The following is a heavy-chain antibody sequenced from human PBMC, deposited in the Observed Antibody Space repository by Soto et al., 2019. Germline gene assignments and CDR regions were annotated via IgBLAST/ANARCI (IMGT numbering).Heavy chain of an antibody. V-gene: IGHV1-18*04. J-gene: IGHJ5*02. CDR2: ISAYNGNT. CDR1: GYTFTSYG. CDR3: ARCGPFYGLGSYYRRGGKSLDP. Sequence: APVKVSCKASGYTFTSYGISWVRQAPGQGLEWMGWISAYNGNTNYAQKLQGRVTMTTDTCTSTAYMELRSLRSDDTAVYYCARCGPFYGLGSYYRRGGKSLDPWGQGTLVTV. D-gene: IGHD3-10*01.